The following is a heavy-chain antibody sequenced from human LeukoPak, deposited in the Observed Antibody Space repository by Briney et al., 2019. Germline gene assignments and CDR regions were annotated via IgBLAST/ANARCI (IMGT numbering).Heavy chain of an antibody. CDR1: GYTFTGYF. D-gene: IGHD6-13*01. J-gene: IGHJ5*02. V-gene: IGHV1-2*02. CDR3: ARMGYGCHWSNNH. CDR2: INPDSGGT. Sequence: ASVKVSCKASGYTFTGYFMQWVRQAPGQGLEWMAWINPDSGGTNYAQKFQGRVTMTRDTSISTAYMELTGLRFDDTAMYYCARMGYGCHWSNNHWGQGILVTVSS.